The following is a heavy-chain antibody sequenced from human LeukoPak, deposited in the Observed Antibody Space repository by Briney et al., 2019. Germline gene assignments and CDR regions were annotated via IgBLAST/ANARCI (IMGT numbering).Heavy chain of an antibody. CDR1: GFTFGDYA. CDR3: AKDTDFWSGYPYFDY. V-gene: IGHV3-9*01. J-gene: IGHJ4*02. Sequence: GRSLRLSCAASGFTFGDYAMHWVRQAPGKGLEWVSGISWNSGSIGYADSVKGRFTISRDNAKNSLYLQMNSLRAEDTALYYCAKDTDFWSGYPYFDYWGQGTLVTVSS. CDR2: ISWNSGSI. D-gene: IGHD3-3*01.